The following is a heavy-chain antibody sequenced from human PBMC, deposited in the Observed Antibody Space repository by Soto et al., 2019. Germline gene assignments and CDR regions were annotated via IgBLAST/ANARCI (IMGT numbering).Heavy chain of an antibody. D-gene: IGHD3-3*01. CDR1: GFTFSSYS. CDR2: ISSSSSTI. CDR3: ARVGPLYYDLWSGYTRDYYGMDV. V-gene: IGHV3-48*02. Sequence: PGGSLRLSCAASGFTFSSYSMNGVLQAPGKGLEWVSYISSSSSTIYYADSVKGRFTISRDNAKNSLYLHMNSLRDEDTAVYYCARVGPLYYDLWSGYTRDYYGMDVWGKGPTVTVSS. J-gene: IGHJ6*01.